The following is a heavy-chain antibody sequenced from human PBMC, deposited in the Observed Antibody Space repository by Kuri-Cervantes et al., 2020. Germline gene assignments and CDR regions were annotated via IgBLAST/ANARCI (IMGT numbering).Heavy chain of an antibody. CDR1: GFTFSSYG. V-gene: IGHV3-33*01. Sequence: GESLKISCAASGFTFSSYGMHWVRQAPGKGLEWVAVIWYDGSNKYYADSVKGRFTISRDNSKNTLYLQMNSLRAEDTAVYYCARWGTLGYCSGGSCYSGGPNWFDPWGQETLVTVSS. D-gene: IGHD2-15*01. J-gene: IGHJ5*02. CDR2: IWYDGSNK. CDR3: ARWGTLGYCSGGSCYSGGPNWFDP.